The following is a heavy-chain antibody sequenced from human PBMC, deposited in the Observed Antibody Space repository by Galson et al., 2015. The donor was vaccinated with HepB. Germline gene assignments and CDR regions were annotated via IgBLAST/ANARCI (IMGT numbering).Heavy chain of an antibody. D-gene: IGHD7-27*01. CDR3: GNWGSS. CDR2: INSDVSTT. Sequence: SLRLSCAASGFTFSSNWMQWVRQAPGKGLEWASRINSDVSTTSYTDSVKDRFTISRDNAKNTLYLQMNSLRAEDTAVYYCGNWGSSWGQGTLVTVSS. J-gene: IGHJ5*02. V-gene: IGHV3-74*01. CDR1: GFTFSSNW.